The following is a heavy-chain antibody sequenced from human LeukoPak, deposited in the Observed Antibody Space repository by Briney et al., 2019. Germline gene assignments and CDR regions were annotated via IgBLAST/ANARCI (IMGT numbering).Heavy chain of an antibody. CDR2: ISGSGGST. V-gene: IGHV3-23*01. J-gene: IGHJ4*02. Sequence: GGSLRLSCAASGFTFSSYAMSWVRQAPGKGLEWVSAISGSGGSTYYADSVKGRFTISRDNSKNTLYLQMNSLRAEDTAVYYCAKDAGGPYSSVVLYYFDYWGQGTLVTVSS. CDR1: GFTFSSYA. CDR3: AKDAGGPYSSVVLYYFDY. D-gene: IGHD6-19*01.